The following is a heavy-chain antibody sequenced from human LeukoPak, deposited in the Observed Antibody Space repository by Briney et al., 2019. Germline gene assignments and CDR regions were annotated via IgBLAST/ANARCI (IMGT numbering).Heavy chain of an antibody. V-gene: IGHV4-38-2*02. CDR2: IFHSGST. J-gene: IGHJ4*02. Sequence: SETLSLTCTVSGYSISSGYYWGWIRQPPGMGLDWIGSIFHSGSTYYNPSLKSRVTISVDTSKNQFSLNLSAVTAADTAVYYCARGGLWGYMITFGGVPFDYWGQGTLVTVSS. CDR1: GYSISSGYY. D-gene: IGHD3-16*01. CDR3: ARGGLWGYMITFGGVPFDY.